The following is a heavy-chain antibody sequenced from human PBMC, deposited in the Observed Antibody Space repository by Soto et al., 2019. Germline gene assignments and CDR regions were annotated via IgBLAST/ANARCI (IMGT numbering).Heavy chain of an antibody. CDR1: GFTFSNAW. V-gene: IGHV3-15*07. J-gene: IGHJ4*02. CDR3: TTRNSLLTTGRDY. Sequence: PVASLTRSYATSGFTFSNAWLNWVRQAPGKGLEWVGRIKSKTDGGTTDYAAPVKGRFTISRDDSKNTLYLQMNSLKTEDTAVYYCTTRNSLLTTGRDYWGQGT. CDR2: IKSKTDGGTT. D-gene: IGHD4-4*01.